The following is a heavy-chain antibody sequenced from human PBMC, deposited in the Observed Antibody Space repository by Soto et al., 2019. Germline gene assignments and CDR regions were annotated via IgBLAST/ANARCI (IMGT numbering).Heavy chain of an antibody. CDR3: ARGTPSSGWGCFDY. D-gene: IGHD6-19*01. Sequence: GGSLRLSCAASGFTVSSNYMSWVRQAPGKGLEWVSVIYSGGSTYYADSVKGRFTISRHNSKNTLYLQMNSLRAEDTAVYYCARGTPSSGWGCFDYWGQGTLVTVSS. CDR1: GFTVSSNY. V-gene: IGHV3-53*04. CDR2: IYSGGST. J-gene: IGHJ4*02.